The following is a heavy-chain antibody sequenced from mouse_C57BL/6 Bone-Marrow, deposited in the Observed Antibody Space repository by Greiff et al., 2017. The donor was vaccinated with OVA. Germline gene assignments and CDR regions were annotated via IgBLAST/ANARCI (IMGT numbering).Heavy chain of an antibody. D-gene: IGHD2-4*01. CDR1: GYTFTSYW. J-gene: IGHJ3*01. CDR3: ARSLYDYDGAY. Sequence: QVQLQQPGAELVKPGASVKLSCKASGYTFTSYWMHWVKQRPGQGLEWIGMIHPNSGSTNYNEKFKSKATLTVDKSSSTAYMQLSSLTSEDSAVYYCARSLYDYDGAYWGQVTLVTVSA. CDR2: IHPNSGST. V-gene: IGHV1-64*01.